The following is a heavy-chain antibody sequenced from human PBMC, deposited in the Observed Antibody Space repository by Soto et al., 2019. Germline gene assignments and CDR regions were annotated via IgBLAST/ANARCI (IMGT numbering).Heavy chain of an antibody. CDR3: ARAKVYYYGSGSYYNQNWFDP. V-gene: IGHV4-34*01. CDR2: INHSGST. J-gene: IGHJ5*02. CDR1: GGSFSGYY. D-gene: IGHD3-10*01. Sequence: PSETLSLTCAVYGGSFSGYYWSWIRQPPGKGLEWIGEINHSGSTNYNPSLKSRVTISVDRSKNQFSLKLSSVTAADTAVYYCARAKVYYYGSGSYYNQNWFDPWGQGTLVTVS.